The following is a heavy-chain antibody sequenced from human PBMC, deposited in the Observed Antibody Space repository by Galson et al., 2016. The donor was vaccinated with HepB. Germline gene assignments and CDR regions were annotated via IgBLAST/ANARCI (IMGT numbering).Heavy chain of an antibody. J-gene: IGHJ4*02. V-gene: IGHV3-30*03. CDR3: AREDSTIAAASFDY. D-gene: IGHD6-13*01. CDR1: GFTFSSYG. CDR2: ISYAGSNK. Sequence: SLRLSCAASGFTFSSYGMHWVRQAPGKGLGWVAFISYAGSNKKYADSVKGRFTISRDNSKNTLYLQMNSLRAEDTAVYYCAREDSTIAAASFDYWGQGTLVTVSS.